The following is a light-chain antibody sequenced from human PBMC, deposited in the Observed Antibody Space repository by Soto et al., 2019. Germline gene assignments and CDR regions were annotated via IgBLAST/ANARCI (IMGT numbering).Light chain of an antibody. CDR1: SSNIGSNY. Sequence: QSVLTQPPSVSAAPGQKVTISCSGSSSNIGSNYVSWYQHLPGTAPKLLIYDNNRRPSGIPDRFSGSKSGTSATLGITGLQTGDEADYYCATWDSSLSAGVFGGGTQLTVL. V-gene: IGLV1-51*01. J-gene: IGLJ3*02. CDR2: DNN. CDR3: ATWDSSLSAGV.